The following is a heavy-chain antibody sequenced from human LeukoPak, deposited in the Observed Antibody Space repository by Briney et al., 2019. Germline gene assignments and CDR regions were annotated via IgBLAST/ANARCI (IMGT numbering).Heavy chain of an antibody. CDR3: ARGGYYYDSSGYYY. CDR2: IIPIFGTA. V-gene: IGHV1-69*13. CDR1: GGTFSSYA. Sequence: SVKVSCKASGGTFSSYAISWVRQAPGQGLEWMGGIIPIFGTANYAQKFQGRVTITADESTSTAYMELSSLRSEDTAVYYCARGGYYYDSSGYYYWGQGALVTVSS. D-gene: IGHD3-22*01. J-gene: IGHJ4*02.